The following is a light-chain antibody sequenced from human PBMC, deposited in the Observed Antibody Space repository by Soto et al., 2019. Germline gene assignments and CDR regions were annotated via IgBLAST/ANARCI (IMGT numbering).Light chain of an antibody. Sequence: IVLTQSPGILSLSPGERATVSGWASQSVSNDFLAWYQQQPGQAPRLVIYGASTTASGIPARFSGSGSGTELTLTISSLQSEDFAVYYCLHYNDWPRWTFGQGTKVDI. CDR2: GAS. J-gene: IGKJ1*01. CDR1: QSVSNDF. CDR3: LHYNDWPRWT. V-gene: IGKV3-15*01.